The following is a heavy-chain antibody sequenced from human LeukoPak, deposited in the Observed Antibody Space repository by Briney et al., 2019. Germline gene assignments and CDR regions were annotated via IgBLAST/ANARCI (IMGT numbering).Heavy chain of an antibody. Sequence: GRSLRLSCAASGFTFSSYGMHLVRQAPGKGLEWVAVIWYDGSNKYYADSVKGRLTISRDNSKNTLYLQMNSLRAEDTAVYYCAKDLAAAGIFDYWGQGTLVTVSS. CDR3: AKDLAAAGIFDY. CDR1: GFTFSSYG. V-gene: IGHV3-33*06. CDR2: IWYDGSNK. J-gene: IGHJ4*02. D-gene: IGHD6-13*01.